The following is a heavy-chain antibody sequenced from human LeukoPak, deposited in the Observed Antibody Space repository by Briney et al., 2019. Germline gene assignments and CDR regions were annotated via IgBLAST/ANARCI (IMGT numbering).Heavy chain of an antibody. CDR1: GFTFSTYS. J-gene: IGHJ4*02. CDR2: ISSSSSTI. Sequence: GGSLRLSCAASGFTFSTYSMNWVRQAPGKGLEWVSYISSSSSTIYYADSVKGRFTISRDNAKNSLYLQMNSLRAEDTAVYYCARGPTYYDSSGQVPFDYWGQGTLVTVSS. CDR3: ARGPTYYDSSGQVPFDY. D-gene: IGHD3-22*01. V-gene: IGHV3-48*01.